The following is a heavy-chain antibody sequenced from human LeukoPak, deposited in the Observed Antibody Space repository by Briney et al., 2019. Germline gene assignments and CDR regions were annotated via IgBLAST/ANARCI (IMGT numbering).Heavy chain of an antibody. Sequence: GGSLRLSCAASGFTFSSHWMSWVRQTPGKGLEWVARINQDGSEKYYVDSVKGRFTISRDNAKNSLHLQVNSLIFEDTAVYYCARDKVTYWGQGILVTVSS. V-gene: IGHV3-7*01. CDR3: ARDKVTY. CDR1: GFTFSSHW. J-gene: IGHJ4*02. CDR2: INQDGSEK.